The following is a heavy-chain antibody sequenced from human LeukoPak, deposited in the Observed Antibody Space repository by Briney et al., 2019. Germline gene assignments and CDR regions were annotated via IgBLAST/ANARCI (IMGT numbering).Heavy chain of an antibody. CDR3: IRDLFDDYSLDF. CDR1: GFTFSSYS. V-gene: IGHV3-21*01. CDR2: INSDSRLM. J-gene: IGHJ4*02. Sequence: PGGSLRLSCAASGFTFSSYSMNWVRQAPGKGLEWVSSINSDSRLMYYAESVKGRFTISRDNARNSLYLQMNSLRAEDTAVYYCIRDLFDDYSLDFWGQGALVTASS. D-gene: IGHD3-16*01.